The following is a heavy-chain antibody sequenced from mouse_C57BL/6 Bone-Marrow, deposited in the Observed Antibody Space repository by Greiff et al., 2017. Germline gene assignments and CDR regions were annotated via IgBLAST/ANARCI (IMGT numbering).Heavy chain of an antibody. CDR2: IYPRDGST. CDR3: ARDYGRSYWYFDV. V-gene: IGHV1-85*01. CDR1: GYTFTSYA. D-gene: IGHD1-1*01. J-gene: IGHJ1*03. Sequence: VQLQQSGPELVKPGASVKLSCKASGYTFTSYAITWVQQRPGQGLEWVGWIYPRDGSTKYNEKVKGKVTLSVDTSSSTAYMQLHSLTSEDSAVYFCARDYGRSYWYFDVWGRGTTVTVSS.